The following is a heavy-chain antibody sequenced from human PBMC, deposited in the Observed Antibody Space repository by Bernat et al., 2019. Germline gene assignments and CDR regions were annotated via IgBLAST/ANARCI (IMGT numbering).Heavy chain of an antibody. CDR3: VKGGDPGAFYDFWSGYYRDYYYYGMDV. J-gene: IGHJ6*02. Sequence: EVQLVESGGGLVQPGGSLRLSCSASGFTFSSYAMHWVRQAPGKGLEYVSAIISNGVSTYYADSVKGRFTISRDNSKNTLYLQMSSLRAEDTAVYYCVKGGDPGAFYDFWSGYYRDYYYYGMDVWGQGTTVTVSS. D-gene: IGHD3-3*01. CDR2: IISNGVST. V-gene: IGHV3-64D*06. CDR1: GFTFSSYA.